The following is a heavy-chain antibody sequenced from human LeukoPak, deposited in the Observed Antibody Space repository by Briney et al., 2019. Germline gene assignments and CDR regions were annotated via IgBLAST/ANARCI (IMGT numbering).Heavy chain of an antibody. D-gene: IGHD5-18*01. J-gene: IGHJ4*02. Sequence: SETLSLTCAVSGYSISSGYYWGWLRQPPGKVLEWIGSIYHSGSTYYNPSLKSRVTISVDTSKNQFSLKLSSVTAADTAVYYCARDRVDTAMVAYFDYWGQGTLVTVSS. CDR3: ARDRVDTAMVAYFDY. CDR2: IYHSGST. CDR1: GYSISSGYY. V-gene: IGHV4-38-2*02.